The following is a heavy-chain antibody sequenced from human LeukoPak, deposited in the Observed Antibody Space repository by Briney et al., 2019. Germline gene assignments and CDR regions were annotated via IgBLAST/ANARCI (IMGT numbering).Heavy chain of an antibody. V-gene: IGHV4-59*01. J-gene: IGHJ4*02. Sequence: PAETLSLTCTGSGCSGCSISIDYLGWLRQPPGKGLEWICYIYYSGITNYNPSLKGRVTISVDTSKNQFSLKLNSVTAADTAVYYCARGGSQADYWGQGTLVTVSS. CDR1: GCSGCSISIDY. CDR2: IYYSGIT. CDR3: ARGGSQADY.